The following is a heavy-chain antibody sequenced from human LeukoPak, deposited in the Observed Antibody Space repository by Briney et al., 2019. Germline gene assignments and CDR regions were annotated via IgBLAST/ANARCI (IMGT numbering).Heavy chain of an antibody. CDR3: ARDRVSLFDY. Sequence: GGSLRLSCAASGFSFSTYSMNWVRQAPGKGLEWVSSIRSSSSYTYYTDSVKGRFTISRDNAKNSLYLQMNSLRAEDTAVYYCARDRVSLFDYWGQGTLVTVSS. D-gene: IGHD6-6*01. J-gene: IGHJ4*02. CDR1: GFSFSTYS. CDR2: IRSSSSYT. V-gene: IGHV3-21*01.